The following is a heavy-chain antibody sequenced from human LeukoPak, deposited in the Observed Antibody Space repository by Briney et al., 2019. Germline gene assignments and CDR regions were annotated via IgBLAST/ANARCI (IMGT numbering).Heavy chain of an antibody. V-gene: IGHV3-64*02. Sequence: GGSLRLSCAASGFTFNIYTMHWVRQALGKGLEYVSAITSNGGSTFYADSVKDRYTISRDNSKNTLYLQMGSLRAEDMAVYYCARDFERGYFDYWGQGTLVTVSS. CDR2: ITSNGGST. J-gene: IGHJ4*02. CDR1: GFTFNIYT. CDR3: ARDFERGYFDY.